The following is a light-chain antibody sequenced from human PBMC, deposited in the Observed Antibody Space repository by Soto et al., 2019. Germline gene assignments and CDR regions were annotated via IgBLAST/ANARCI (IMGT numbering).Light chain of an antibody. CDR3: QQHNNWPPIT. J-gene: IGKJ5*01. V-gene: IGKV3D-15*01. Sequence: EIVLTQSPATLSVSPGEGATLSCRASQSVGSNLAWYQQQPGQAPRLLIYGASTRATGITARFSGGGCGTEFSITISSLQSEDFGLYYCQQHNNWPPITFGQGTRLEIK. CDR1: QSVGSN. CDR2: GAS.